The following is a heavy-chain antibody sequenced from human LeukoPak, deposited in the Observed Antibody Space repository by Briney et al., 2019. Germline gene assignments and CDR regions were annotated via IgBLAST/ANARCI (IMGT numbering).Heavy chain of an antibody. CDR3: TTEDYGDYVPDY. CDR1: GFTFSKAW. D-gene: IGHD4-17*01. CDR2: IKSKTDGGTT. J-gene: IGHJ4*02. V-gene: IGHV3-15*01. Sequence: PGGSLRLSCAASGFTFSKAWMSWVRQAPGKGLEWVGQIKSKTDGGTTDYAAPVEGRFTISRDDSKNSLYLLMNSLKTEDTAVYYCTTEDYGDYVPDYWGQGTLVTVSS.